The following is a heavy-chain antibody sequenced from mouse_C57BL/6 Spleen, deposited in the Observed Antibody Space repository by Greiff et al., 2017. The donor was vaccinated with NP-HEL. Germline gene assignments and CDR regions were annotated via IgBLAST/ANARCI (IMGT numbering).Heavy chain of an antibody. Sequence: VQLQQSGAELVKPGASVKLSCKASGYTFTSYWMQWVKQRPGQGLEWIGEIDPSDSYTNYNQKFKGKATLTVDTSSSTAYMQLSSLTSEDSAVYYCARNYRAMDYWGQGTSVTVSS. CDR3: ARNYRAMDY. J-gene: IGHJ4*01. CDR2: IDPSDSYT. V-gene: IGHV1-50*01. D-gene: IGHD1-1*01. CDR1: GYTFTSYW.